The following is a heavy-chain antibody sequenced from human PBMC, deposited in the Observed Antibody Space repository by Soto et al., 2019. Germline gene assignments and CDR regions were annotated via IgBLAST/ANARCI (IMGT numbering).Heavy chain of an antibody. CDR2: IYYSGST. D-gene: IGHD1-26*01. J-gene: IGHJ6*02. V-gene: IGHV4-39*01. CDR3: AVSGGSYYYYGMDV. CDR1: GGSISSSSYY. Sequence: PSETLSLTCTVSGGSISSSSYYWGWIRQPPGKGLEWIGSIYYSGSTYYNPSLKSRVTISVDMSKNQFSLKLSSVTAADTAVYYCAVSGGSYYYYGMDVWGQGTTVTVSS.